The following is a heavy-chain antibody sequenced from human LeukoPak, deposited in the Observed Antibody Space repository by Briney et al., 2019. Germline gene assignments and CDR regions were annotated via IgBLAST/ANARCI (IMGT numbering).Heavy chain of an antibody. J-gene: IGHJ4*02. CDR3: ARAGSLRLRELSSPPGDY. D-gene: IGHD3-16*02. Sequence: ASVKVSCKASGYTFTSYYMHWVRQAPGQGLEWMGIINPSGGSTSYAQKFQGRVTMTRGTSTSSVYMELSSLRSEDTAVYYCARAGSLRLRELSSPPGDYWGQGTLVTVSS. CDR1: GYTFTSYY. CDR2: INPSGGST. V-gene: IGHV1-46*01.